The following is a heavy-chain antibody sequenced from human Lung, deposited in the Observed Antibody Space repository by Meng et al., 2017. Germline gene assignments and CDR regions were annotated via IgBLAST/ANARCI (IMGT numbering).Heavy chain of an antibody. Sequence: QVHHHKAGPERVNPSGTLSLTCAVSGGASSSRKWWSWGRQPPGKGLEGIGEIYHSGSTNYNPSLKSRVTISVDKSKNQFSLKLSSVTAADTAVYYCARGSITMVRGVSVFDPWGQGTLVTVSS. V-gene: IGHV4-4*02. J-gene: IGHJ5*02. CDR3: ARGSITMVRGVSVFDP. CDR2: IYHSGST. D-gene: IGHD3-10*01. CDR1: GGASSSRKW.